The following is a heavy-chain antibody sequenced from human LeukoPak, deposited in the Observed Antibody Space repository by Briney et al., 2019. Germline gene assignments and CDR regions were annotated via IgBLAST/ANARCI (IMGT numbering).Heavy chain of an antibody. D-gene: IGHD4-23*01. J-gene: IGHJ4*02. V-gene: IGHV3-7*05. CDR1: GFNFSTYW. CDR2: IKQDGSEK. Sequence: GGSLRLSCVVSGFNFSTYWMSWVRQAPGKGLEWVANIKQDGSEKYYVDSVKGRFTISRDNAKNSLYLQMNSLRAEDTAVYYCARGDYGGDYFDYWGQGTMVTVSS. CDR3: ARGDYGGDYFDY.